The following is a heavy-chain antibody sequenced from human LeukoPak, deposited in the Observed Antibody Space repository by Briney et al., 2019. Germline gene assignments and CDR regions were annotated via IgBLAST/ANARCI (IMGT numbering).Heavy chain of an antibody. V-gene: IGHV1-2*02. CDR1: GYTFTGYY. CDR2: INPNSGGT. D-gene: IGHD6-19*01. Sequence: ASVKVSCKASGYTFTGYYMYWVRQAPGQGLEWMGWINPNSGGTNYAQKFQGRVTMTRDTSISTAYMELSRLRSDDTAVYYCARVRIAVAGKYYFDYWGQGTLVTVSS. J-gene: IGHJ4*02. CDR3: ARVRIAVAGKYYFDY.